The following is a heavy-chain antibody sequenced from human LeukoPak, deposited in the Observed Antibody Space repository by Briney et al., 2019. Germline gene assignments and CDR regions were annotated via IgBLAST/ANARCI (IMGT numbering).Heavy chain of an antibody. CDR3: TRDNTAIVAPFDC. V-gene: IGHV3-7*01. Sequence: GGSLRLSCAASGFTFSTYWMTWVRQAPGKGLEWVANIKQDGSEKFYVDSVKGRFTISRDNAKNSLYLQMNSLRAEDTAVYYCTRDNTAIVAPFDCWGQGTQVTVSS. CDR1: GFTFSTYW. D-gene: IGHD5-18*01. CDR2: IKQDGSEK. J-gene: IGHJ4*02.